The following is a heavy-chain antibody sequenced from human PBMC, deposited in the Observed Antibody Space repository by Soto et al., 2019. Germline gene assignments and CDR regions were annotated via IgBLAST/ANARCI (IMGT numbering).Heavy chain of an antibody. CDR2: IYYSGST. D-gene: IGHD3-3*01. CDR1: GGSISSYY. CDR3: AGGGGADDFWTSLYYYYGMDV. V-gene: IGHV4-59*01. J-gene: IGHJ6*02. Sequence: SETLSLTCTVSGGSISSYYWSWIRQPPGKGLEWIGYIYYSGSTNYNPSLKSRVTISVDTSKNQFSLKLSSVTAADTAGYYCAGGGGADDFWTSLYYYYGMDVWGQGTTVTVSS.